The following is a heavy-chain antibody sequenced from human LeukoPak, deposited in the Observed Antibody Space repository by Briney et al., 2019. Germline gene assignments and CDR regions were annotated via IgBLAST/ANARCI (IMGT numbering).Heavy chain of an antibody. Sequence: GGSLRLSCAASGFTFSIYAISWVRQAPGKGLEWVPAISGSGGSTYYADSVKGRFTISRDNSKNTLYLQMNSLRAEDTAVYYCAKALSDYGDYWGQGTLVTVSS. J-gene: IGHJ4*02. CDR1: GFTFSIYA. CDR2: ISGSGGST. V-gene: IGHV3-23*01. D-gene: IGHD4-17*01. CDR3: AKALSDYGDY.